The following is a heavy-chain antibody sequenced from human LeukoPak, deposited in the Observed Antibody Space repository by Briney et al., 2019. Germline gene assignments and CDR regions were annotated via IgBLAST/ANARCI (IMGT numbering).Heavy chain of an antibody. J-gene: IGHJ5*02. CDR3: ARDVSSSPENWFDP. CDR2: FQSSGST. Sequence: TSETLSLTCTVSGGSISSYYWSWIRQPAGKGLEWIGRFQSSGSTNYNPSLKSRVTISVDKSKNQFSLKLSSVTAADTAVYYCARDVSSSPENWFDPWGQGTLVTVSS. V-gene: IGHV4-4*07. CDR1: GGSISSYY. D-gene: IGHD6-6*01.